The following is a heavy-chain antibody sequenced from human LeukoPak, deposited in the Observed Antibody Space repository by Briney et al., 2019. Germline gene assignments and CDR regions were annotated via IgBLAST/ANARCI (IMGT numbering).Heavy chain of an antibody. CDR1: GASLNNYY. D-gene: IGHD4-17*01. CDR3: AMQVGIYGDYNNWFDP. Sequence: SETLSLTCTVSGASLNNYYWNWVRQPPGKELEWIGNVDYSGNTRHNPSLKSRVTISLDISKNHFSLRLSSVTAADTAVYYCAMQVGIYGDYNNWFDPWGQGAQVTVSS. CDR2: VDYSGNT. J-gene: IGHJ5*02. V-gene: IGHV4-59*08.